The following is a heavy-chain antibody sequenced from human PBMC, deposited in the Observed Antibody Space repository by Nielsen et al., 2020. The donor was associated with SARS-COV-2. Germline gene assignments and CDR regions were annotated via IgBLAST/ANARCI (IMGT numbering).Heavy chain of an antibody. J-gene: IGHJ6*02. CDR1: GFTFDDYA. V-gene: IGHV3-9*01. CDR2: ISWNSGSI. CDR3: ATLLGSFGDSKDYYYYGMDV. Sequence: GGSLRLSCAASGFTFDDYAMHWVRQAPGKGLEWVSGISWNSGSIGYADSVKGRFTISRDNAKNSLYLQMNSLRAEDTALYYCATLLGSFGDSKDYYYYGMDVWGQGTTVTVSS. D-gene: IGHD3-10*01.